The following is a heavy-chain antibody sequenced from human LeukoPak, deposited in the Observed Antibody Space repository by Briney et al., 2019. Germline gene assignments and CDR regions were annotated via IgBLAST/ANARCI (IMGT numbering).Heavy chain of an antibody. CDR2: ISSSSSTI. D-gene: IGHD2-15*01. Sequence: GGSLRLSCAASGFTFRSYSMNWVRQAPGKGLEWISFISSSSSTIYYADSVKGRFTISRDNAKNSLYLQMNSLRAEDTAVYYCTRVGGSSDFDYWGQGTLVTVSS. CDR3: TRVGGSSDFDY. CDR1: GFTFRSYS. V-gene: IGHV3-48*04. J-gene: IGHJ4*02.